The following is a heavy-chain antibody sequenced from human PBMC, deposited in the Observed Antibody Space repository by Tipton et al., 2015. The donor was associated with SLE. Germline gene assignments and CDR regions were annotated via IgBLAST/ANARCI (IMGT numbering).Heavy chain of an antibody. CDR2: IYYSGST. CDR1: GGSISGYY. Sequence: TLSLTCTVSGGSISGYYWGWIRQPPGKGLEWIGFIYYSGSTDYNPSLKSRVTISVDTSKNQFSLKVTSVTAADTAVYYCARLAVAGGYFDYWGQGTLVTVSS. J-gene: IGHJ4*02. CDR3: ARLAVAGGYFDY. V-gene: IGHV4-59*01. D-gene: IGHD6-19*01.